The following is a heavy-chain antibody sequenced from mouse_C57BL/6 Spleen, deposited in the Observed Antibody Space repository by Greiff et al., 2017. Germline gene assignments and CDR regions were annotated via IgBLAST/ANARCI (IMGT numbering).Heavy chain of an antibody. CDR2: IDPSDSYT. V-gene: IGHV1-69*01. CDR3: ARGGNIAMDD. CDR1: GYTFTSYW. D-gene: IGHD2-1*01. Sequence: VQLQQPGAELVMPGASVKLSCKASGYTFTSYWMHWVKQRPGQGLEWIGEIDPSDSYTNYNQKFKGKSTLTVDKSSSTAYMQLSSLTSEDSAVYYCARGGNIAMDDWGQGTSVTVSS. J-gene: IGHJ4*01.